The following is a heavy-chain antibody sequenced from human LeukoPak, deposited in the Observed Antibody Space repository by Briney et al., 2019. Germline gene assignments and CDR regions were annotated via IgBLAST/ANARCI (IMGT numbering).Heavy chain of an antibody. CDR3: AKDQRYCGGDCYSSFDY. V-gene: IGHV3-23*01. CDR2: ISGSGGST. Sequence: GGSLRLSCAASGFTFSSYAMSWVRQAPGKGLEWVSAISGSGGSTYYAGSVKGRFTISRDNSKNTLYLQMNSLRAEDTAVYYCAKDQRYCGGDCYSSFDYWGQGTLVTVSS. J-gene: IGHJ4*02. CDR1: GFTFSSYA. D-gene: IGHD2-21*02.